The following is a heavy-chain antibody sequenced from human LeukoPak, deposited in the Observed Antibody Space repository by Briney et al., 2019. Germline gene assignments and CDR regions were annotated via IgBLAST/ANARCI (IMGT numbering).Heavy chain of an antibody. D-gene: IGHD2-2*01. V-gene: IGHV1-24*01. CDR2: FDPEDGET. J-gene: IGHJ5*02. CDR3: ARLADCSSTSCYGPDWFDP. CDR1: GYTLTELS. Sequence: ASVKVSCKVSGYTLTELSMHWVRQAPGKGLEWMGGFDPEDGETIYAQKFQGRVTMTEDTSTDTAYMELSSLRSEDTAVYYCARLADCSSTSCYGPDWFDPWGQGTLVTVSS.